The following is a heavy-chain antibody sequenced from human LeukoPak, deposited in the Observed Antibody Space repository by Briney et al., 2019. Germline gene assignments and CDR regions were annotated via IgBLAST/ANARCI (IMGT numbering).Heavy chain of an antibody. CDR2: IYYSGST. CDR1: AASVSRSRYY. J-gene: IGHJ4*02. V-gene: IGHV4-39*01. D-gene: IGHD6-19*01. Sequence: PSETQSLISTVSAASVSRSRYYSGWIRQPPGKGLEWIGTIYYSGSTYYNPSLKSRVTISVDTSKNQFSLKLSSVTAADTAVYYCARKYSNGWHHFGYWGQGTLVTVSS. CDR3: ARKYSNGWHHFGY.